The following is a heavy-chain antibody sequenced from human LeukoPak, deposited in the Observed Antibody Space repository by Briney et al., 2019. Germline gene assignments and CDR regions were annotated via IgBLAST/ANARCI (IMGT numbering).Heavy chain of an antibody. Sequence: PGGSLRLSCAASGFTFSSYWMHWVRQAPGKGLVWVSRINSDGSSTSYADSVKGRFTISRDNAKNSLYLQMNSLRTEDTALYYCAKDKDDSRGYTYVFDFWGQGTLVTVSS. CDR2: INSDGSST. J-gene: IGHJ4*02. D-gene: IGHD3-22*01. V-gene: IGHV3-74*01. CDR3: AKDKDDSRGYTYVFDF. CDR1: GFTFSSYW.